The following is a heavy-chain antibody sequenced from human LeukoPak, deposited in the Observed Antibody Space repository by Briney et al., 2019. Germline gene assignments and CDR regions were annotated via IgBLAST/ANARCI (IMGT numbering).Heavy chain of an antibody. CDR3: AKSFRSTSLDY. CDR2: ISGSGDST. CDR1: GFIFNSHS. D-gene: IGHD2-2*01. Sequence: GGSLRLSCAASGFIFNSHSMNWVRQAPGKGLEWVSAISGSGDSTYYADSVKGRFTISRDNSRNTLYLQMNSLRAGDTAVYYCAKSFRSTSLDYWGQGTLVTVSS. V-gene: IGHV3-23*01. J-gene: IGHJ4*02.